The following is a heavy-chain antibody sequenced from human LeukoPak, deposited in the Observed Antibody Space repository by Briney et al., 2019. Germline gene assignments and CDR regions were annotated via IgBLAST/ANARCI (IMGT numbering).Heavy chain of an antibody. Sequence: PSDSLSLICSVCGASENEYFGSWIRQAPGGGLEWLGQVYSGGAAEYSPSLKGRVTISLDASTNKVSLSLRSATPADTAVYFCAREIVLMMSDAASPYFMDVWGRGTTVTVAS. CDR2: VYSGGAA. CDR3: AREIVLMMSDAASPYFMDV. D-gene: IGHD3-16*01. CDR1: GASENEYF. V-gene: IGHV4-59*02. J-gene: IGHJ6*03.